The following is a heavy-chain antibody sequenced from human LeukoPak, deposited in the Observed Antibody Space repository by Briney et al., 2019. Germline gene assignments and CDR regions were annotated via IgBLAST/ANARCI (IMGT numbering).Heavy chain of an antibody. CDR1: GGAISTYY. Sequence: SETLSLTCTVSGGAISTYYWSWIRQPPGKGLEWIGYIYYSGSTNYNPSLKSRVTISVDTSKNQFSLRLSSVTAADTAVYYCARGIAAAGNNWFDPWGQGTLVTVSS. CDR3: ARGIAAAGNNWFDP. J-gene: IGHJ5*02. D-gene: IGHD6-13*01. V-gene: IGHV4-59*01. CDR2: IYYSGST.